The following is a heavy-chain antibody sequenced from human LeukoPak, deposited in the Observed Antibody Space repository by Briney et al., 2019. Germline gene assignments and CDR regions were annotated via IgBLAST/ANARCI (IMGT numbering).Heavy chain of an antibody. Sequence: GASVKVSCKASGYTFTSYGISWVRQAPGQGLEWMGGIIPIFGTANYAQKFQGRVTITTDESTSTAYMELSSLRSEDTAVYYCARDPLTYYDFWSGSPRTKYYFDYWGQGTLVTVSS. CDR3: ARDPLTYYDFWSGSPRTKYYFDY. D-gene: IGHD3-3*01. J-gene: IGHJ4*02. V-gene: IGHV1-69*05. CDR1: GYTFTSYG. CDR2: IIPIFGTA.